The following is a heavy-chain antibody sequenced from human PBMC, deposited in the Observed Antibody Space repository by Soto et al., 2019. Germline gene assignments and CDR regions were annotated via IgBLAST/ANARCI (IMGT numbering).Heavy chain of an antibody. Sequence: SETLSLTCTVSGGSISSYYWSWIRQPPGKGLEWIGYIYYSGSTNYNPSLKSRVTISVDTSKNQFSLKLNSVTAADTAAYYCARSGGSLDYWGQGTLVTVSS. V-gene: IGHV4-59*01. J-gene: IGHJ4*02. CDR1: GGSISSYY. D-gene: IGHD2-15*01. CDR2: IYYSGST. CDR3: ARSGGSLDY.